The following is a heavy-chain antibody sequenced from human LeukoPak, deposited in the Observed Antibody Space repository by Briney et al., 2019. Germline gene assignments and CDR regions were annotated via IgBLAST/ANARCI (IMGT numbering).Heavy chain of an antibody. V-gene: IGHV3-11*04. CDR3: AREPPKIYYDSSGYYFDY. J-gene: IGHJ4*02. CDR1: GFTFSDYY. D-gene: IGHD3-22*01. CDR2: ISSSGSTI. Sequence: PAGSLRLSCAASGFTFSDYYMSWIRQAPGKGLEWVSYISSSGSTIYYAYSVKGRFTISRDNAKNSLYLQMNSLTAEDTAVYYCAREPPKIYYDSSGYYFDYWGQGTLVTVSS.